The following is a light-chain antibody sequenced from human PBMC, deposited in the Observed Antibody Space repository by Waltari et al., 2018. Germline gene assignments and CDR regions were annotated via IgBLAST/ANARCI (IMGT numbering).Light chain of an antibody. J-gene: IGKJ4*01. CDR3: QHRGNRPALT. CDR2: EAS. Sequence: DILLTQSPATLSSSAGERATLTCRASQSVSTYLVWYQQKPGQAPRLLIYEASNRAPGIPARISGSGSATDFTLTISSLEAEDFAVYYCQHRGNRPALTFGGGTKVEIK. CDR1: QSVSTY. V-gene: IGKV3-11*01.